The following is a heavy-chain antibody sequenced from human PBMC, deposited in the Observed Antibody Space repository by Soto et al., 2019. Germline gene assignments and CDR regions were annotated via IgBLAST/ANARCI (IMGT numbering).Heavy chain of an antibody. Sequence: LRLSCAASGFTFSGSAMHWVRQASGKGLEWIARIRSKANNYATAYAASVKGRFTISRDDSENTAYLQMNSLKTEDTAVYYCTKQIYGGNSWGQGTLVTV. CDR3: TKQIYGGNS. J-gene: IGHJ4*02. V-gene: IGHV3-73*01. CDR2: IRSKANNYAT. D-gene: IGHD4-17*01. CDR1: GFTFSGSA.